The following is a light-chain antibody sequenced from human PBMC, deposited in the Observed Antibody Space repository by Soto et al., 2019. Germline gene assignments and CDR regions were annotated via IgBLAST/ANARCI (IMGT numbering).Light chain of an antibody. CDR3: IQGTYWPYT. Sequence: DVVLTQSPLSLPVTLGQPASLSCRSSQSLVFTDGNTYLSWLQQRPGQSPRRLIYQVSKRDSGVPDRFSGSGSGTDFTLTISRVEAEDVAIYYCIQGTYWPYTFGQGTKLEI. J-gene: IGKJ2*01. CDR2: QVS. CDR1: QSLVFTDGNTY. V-gene: IGKV2-30*01.